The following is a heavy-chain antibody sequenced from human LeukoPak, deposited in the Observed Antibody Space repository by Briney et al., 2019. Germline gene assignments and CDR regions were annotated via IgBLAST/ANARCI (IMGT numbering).Heavy chain of an antibody. Sequence: SETLSLTCTVSGGSITSSSYYWGWIRQPPGKGLEWIGEINHSGSTNYNPSLKSRVTISVDTSKNQFSLKLSSVTAADTAVYYCARGRQQWLVYWGQGTLVTVSS. CDR2: INHSGST. V-gene: IGHV4-39*07. J-gene: IGHJ4*02. D-gene: IGHD6-19*01. CDR3: ARGRQQWLVY. CDR1: GGSITSSSYY.